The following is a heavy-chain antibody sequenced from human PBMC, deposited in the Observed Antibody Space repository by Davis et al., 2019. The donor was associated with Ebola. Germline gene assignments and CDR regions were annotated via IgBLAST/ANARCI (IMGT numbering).Heavy chain of an antibody. CDR1: GFLFPTSG. Sequence: GESLKISCAASGFLFPTSGMHWVRQAPGKGLEWVAFIRHDGSDKNYADSVKGRFTISRDNSKNTVYLQMNSLRAEDSAVYYCAKDRDGYNPYFDYWGQGTLVPVSS. CDR2: IRHDGSDK. D-gene: IGHD5-24*01. J-gene: IGHJ4*02. V-gene: IGHV3-30*02. CDR3: AKDRDGYNPYFDY.